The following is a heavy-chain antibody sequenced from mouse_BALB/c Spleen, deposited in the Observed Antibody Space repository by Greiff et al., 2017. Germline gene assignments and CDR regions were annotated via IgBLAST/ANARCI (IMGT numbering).Heavy chain of an antibody. J-gene: IGHJ2*01. D-gene: IGHD2-2*01. CDR1: GYAFTSYN. CDR3: ARLEGYGADPYYFDY. V-gene: IGHV1S135*01. CDR2: IDPYNGGT. Sequence: VQLQQSGPELVKPGASVKVSCKASGYAFTSYNMYWVKQSHGKSLEWIGYIDPYNGGTSYNQKFKGKATLTVDKSSSTAYMHLTSLTSEDSAVYYCARLEGYGADPYYFDYWGQGTTLTVSA.